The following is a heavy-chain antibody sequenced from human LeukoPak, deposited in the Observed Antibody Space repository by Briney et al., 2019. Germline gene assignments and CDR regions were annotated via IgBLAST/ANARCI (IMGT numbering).Heavy chain of an antibody. V-gene: IGHV1-69*13. D-gene: IGHD3-10*01. CDR3: ARAYGSGSYTLLFFDY. CDR2: IIPIFGTA. CDR1: GGTFSSYA. Sequence: ASVKVSCKASGGTFSSYAISWVRQAPGQGLEWMGGIIPIFGTANYAQKFQGRVTITADESTSTAYMELSSLRSEDTAVYYCARAYGSGSYTLLFFDYWGQGTLVTVSS. J-gene: IGHJ4*02.